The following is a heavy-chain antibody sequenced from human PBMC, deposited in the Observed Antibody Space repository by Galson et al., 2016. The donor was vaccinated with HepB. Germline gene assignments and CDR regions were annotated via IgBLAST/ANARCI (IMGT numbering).Heavy chain of an antibody. Sequence: SLRLSCAASGLTFSNFWMTWARQAPGKGLEDISRIRMSGNSRDYAESVKGRFTISRDNSRSMLFLQMNSLKTEDTGVYYCVRGSTAPDVWGKGTTVTVSS. CDR1: GLTFSNFW. D-gene: IGHD1-26*01. CDR2: IRMSGNSR. CDR3: VRGSTAPDV. V-gene: IGHV3-23*01. J-gene: IGHJ6*04.